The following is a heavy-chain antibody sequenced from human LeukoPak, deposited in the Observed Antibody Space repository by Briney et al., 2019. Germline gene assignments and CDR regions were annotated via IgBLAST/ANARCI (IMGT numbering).Heavy chain of an antibody. CDR2: IYYSGST. Sequence: PSETLSLTCTVSGGSISSYYWSWLRQPPGKGLEGIGYIYYSGSTNYNPSLKSRVTISVDTSKNQFSLKLSSVTAADTAVYYCARVSPYYYYGMDVWGKGTTVTVSS. J-gene: IGHJ6*04. CDR1: GGSISSYY. CDR3: ARVSPYYYYGMDV. V-gene: IGHV4-59*01. D-gene: IGHD3-3*02.